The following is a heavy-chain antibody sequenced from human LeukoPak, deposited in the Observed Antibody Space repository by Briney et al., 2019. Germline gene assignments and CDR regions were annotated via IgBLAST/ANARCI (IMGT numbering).Heavy chain of an antibody. CDR1: GFXFSGSV. V-gene: IGHV3-73*01. CDR2: IGNKANNYAT. J-gene: IGHJ4*02. Sequence: PGGSLKLSCAASGFXFSGSVIHWVRQASGKGLEWVGRIGNKANNYATVYAASVKGRFTISRDDSKNTAYLQMNSLKTEDTAVYYCTGGSGWFSPDYWGQGTLVTVSA. CDR3: TGGSGWFSPDY. D-gene: IGHD6-19*01.